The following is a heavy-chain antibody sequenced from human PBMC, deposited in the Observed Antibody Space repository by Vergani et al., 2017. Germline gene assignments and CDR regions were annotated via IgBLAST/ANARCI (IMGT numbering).Heavy chain of an antibody. CDR1: GYTFTSYA. CDR3: ARDQKEWELLDNFAFDI. D-gene: IGHD1-26*01. V-gene: IGHV1-3*01. CDR2: INAGNGNT. J-gene: IGHJ3*02. Sequence: QVQLVQSGAEVKKPGASVKVSCKASGYTFTSYAMHWVRQAPGQRLEWMGWINAGNGNTKYSQKFQGRVTITRDTSASTAYMELSSLRSEDTAVYYCARDQKEWELLDNFAFDIWGQGTMVTVSS.